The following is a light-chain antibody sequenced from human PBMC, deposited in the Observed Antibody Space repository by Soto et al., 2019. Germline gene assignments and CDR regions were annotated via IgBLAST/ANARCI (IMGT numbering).Light chain of an antibody. CDR2: STS. J-gene: IGLJ1*01. Sequence: QTVVTQESSFSVSPGGTVTLTCGLISGTVSTAHNPNWYQQTPGLAPRTLIYSTSTRSSGVPDRLSGSILGNNAALTLTGAHSDEESEYFCALFMGNGLAVFVTGTQVTVL. CDR3: ALFMGNGLAV. CDR1: SGTVSTAHN. V-gene: IGLV8-61*01.